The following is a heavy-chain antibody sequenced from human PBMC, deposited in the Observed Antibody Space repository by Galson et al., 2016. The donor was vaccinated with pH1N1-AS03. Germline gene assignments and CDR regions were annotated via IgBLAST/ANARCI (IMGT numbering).Heavy chain of an antibody. J-gene: IGHJ4*02. CDR1: GFSFDDYA. CDR2: ISWNSDKI. Sequence: SLRLSCAASGFSFDDYAMHWVRQAPGKGLEWVSSISWNSDKITYADSVKGRFTISRDNAKNSLYLEMNSLRAEDTALYYCAKDIGVLMVYTEGPFDYWGQGTLVTVSS. V-gene: IGHV3-9*01. CDR3: AKDIGVLMVYTEGPFDY. D-gene: IGHD2-8*01.